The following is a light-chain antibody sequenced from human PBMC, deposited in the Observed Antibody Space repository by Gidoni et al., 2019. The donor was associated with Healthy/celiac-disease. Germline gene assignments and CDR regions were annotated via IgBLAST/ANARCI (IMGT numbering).Light chain of an antibody. Sequence: DIQMTQSPSSLSASVGDRVTITCRASQRISSYLNWYQQKPGKAPKLLIYAASSLQSGVPSRFSGSGSGTDFALTISSLQPEDFATYYCQQRYSTPPTFXGXTKVEIK. CDR2: AAS. J-gene: IGKJ4*02. CDR3: QQRYSTPPT. CDR1: QRISSY. V-gene: IGKV1-39*01.